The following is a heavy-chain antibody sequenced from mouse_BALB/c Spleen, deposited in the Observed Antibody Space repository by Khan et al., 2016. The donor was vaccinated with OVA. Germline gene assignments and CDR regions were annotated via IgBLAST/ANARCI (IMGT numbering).Heavy chain of an antibody. CDR1: GYSITGGYS. J-gene: IGHJ1*01. V-gene: IGHV3-6*02. CDR3: ARGGVVVPYWYVDV. Sequence: EVQLQESGPGLVKPSQSLSLTCSVTGYSITGGYSWSWIRQFPGNKLEWMGYISYDGSNNYNPSLKNRISITRDTSKNQFFLKLNSVTTEDTATYYCARGGVVVPYWYVDVWGAGTTVTVSS. D-gene: IGHD1-1*01. CDR2: ISYDGSN.